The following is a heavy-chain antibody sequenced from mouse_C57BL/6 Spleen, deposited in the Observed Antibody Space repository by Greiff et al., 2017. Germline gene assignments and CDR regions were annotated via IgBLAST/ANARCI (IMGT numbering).Heavy chain of an antibody. CDR2: INPNNGGT. V-gene: IGHV1-18*01. CDR1: GYTFTDYN. Sequence: VQLQQSGPELVKPGASVKIPCKASGYTFTDYNMDWVKQSHGRSLEWIGDINPNNGGTIYNQKFKGKATLTVDKSSSTAYMELRSLTSEDTAVYYCAREDTAYYYAMDYWGQGTSVTVSS. J-gene: IGHJ4*01. D-gene: IGHD3-3*01. CDR3: AREDTAYYYAMDY.